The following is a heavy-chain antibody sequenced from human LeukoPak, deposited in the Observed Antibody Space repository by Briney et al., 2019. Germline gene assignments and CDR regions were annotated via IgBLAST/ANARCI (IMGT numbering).Heavy chain of an antibody. CDR2: ITWNSGRI. CDR1: GLTFYDYA. Sequence: GGPLRLSCAASGLTFYDYAMHWLRHATGKALEGVSRITWNSGRIAYADSVKGRFTISRDNAKSSLYQQVNSLRSEDTALYYCAACAGITRYWGQGTLVTVSS. D-gene: IGHD3-10*02. V-gene: IGHV3-9*01. CDR3: AACAGITRY. J-gene: IGHJ4*02.